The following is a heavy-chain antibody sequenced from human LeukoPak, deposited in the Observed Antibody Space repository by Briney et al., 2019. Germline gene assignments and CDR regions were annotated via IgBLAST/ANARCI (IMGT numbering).Heavy chain of an antibody. V-gene: IGHV1-18*01. D-gene: IGHD3-3*01. CDR2: ISAYNGNT. Sequence: ASVKVSCKASGYTFTSYGISWVRQAPGQGLEWMGWISAYNGNTNYAQKLQGRVTMTTDTSTSTAYMELRSLRSDDTAVYYCARDYDFWSGYPPLNHYGMDVWGQGTTVTVSS. CDR3: ARDYDFWSGYPPLNHYGMDV. J-gene: IGHJ6*02. CDR1: GYTFTSYG.